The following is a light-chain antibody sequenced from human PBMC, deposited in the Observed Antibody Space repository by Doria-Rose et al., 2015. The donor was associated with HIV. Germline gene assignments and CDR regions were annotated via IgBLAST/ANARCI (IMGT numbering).Light chain of an antibody. CDR2: GAS. CDR3: QKYDSAPLT. Sequence: DIQLTQSPSSLSASVGDRVTITCRASQGITDRLAWYQQRPGRVPKLLIYGASTLQSGVPSRFNGSGPGTDFTLTITSLQPEDVATYFCQKYDSAPLTFGQGTRLDI. V-gene: IGKV1-27*01. J-gene: IGKJ5*01. CDR1: QGITDR.